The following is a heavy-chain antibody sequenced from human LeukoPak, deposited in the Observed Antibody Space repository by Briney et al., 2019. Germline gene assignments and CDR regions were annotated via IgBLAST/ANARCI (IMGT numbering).Heavy chain of an antibody. J-gene: IGHJ3*02. D-gene: IGHD2-2*01. CDR3: ARGIPDSDAFDI. CDR1: GGSISSYY. CDR2: IYYTGTT. V-gene: IGHV4-59*01. Sequence: PSETLSLTCSVSGGSISSYYWTWIRQPPGKGLQWIGYIYYTGTTNYNPSLKSRITISVDTSKNQFSLRLSSVTAADTAVYYCARGIPDSDAFDIWGQGTMVTVSS.